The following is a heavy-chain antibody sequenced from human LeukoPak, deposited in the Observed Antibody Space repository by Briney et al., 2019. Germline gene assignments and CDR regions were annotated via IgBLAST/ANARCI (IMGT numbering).Heavy chain of an antibody. D-gene: IGHD3-9*01. CDR1: GYTFSGYY. CDR2: INPNSGGT. V-gene: IGHV1-2*02. Sequence: ASVKVSCKASGYTFSGYYIHWVRQAPGHGLEWMGWINPNSGGTNYAQKFQGRVTLTRDTSINTAYMELSRLRSDDTAVYYCARVLRYYDILSKPFDYWGQGTLVTVSS. J-gene: IGHJ4*02. CDR3: ARVLRYYDILSKPFDY.